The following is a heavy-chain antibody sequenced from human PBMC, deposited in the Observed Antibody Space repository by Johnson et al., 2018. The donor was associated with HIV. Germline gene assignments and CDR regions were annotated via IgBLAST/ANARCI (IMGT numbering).Heavy chain of an antibody. J-gene: IGHJ3*01. CDR2: INSDGSST. Sequence: VQLVESGGGLVQPGGSLRLSCAASGFTVSSNYMSWVRQAPAKGLEWVSRINSDGSSTSYADSVKGRFTISRDNAKNSLSLQMNSLRAEDTAVYYCARAPEVRGVDAFDVWGQGTVVTVSS. D-gene: IGHD3-10*01. CDR1: GFTVSSNY. V-gene: IGHV3-74*02. CDR3: ARAPEVRGVDAFDV.